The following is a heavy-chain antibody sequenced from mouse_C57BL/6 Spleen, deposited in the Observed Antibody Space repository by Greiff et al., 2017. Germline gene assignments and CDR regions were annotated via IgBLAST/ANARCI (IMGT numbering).Heavy chain of an antibody. CDR2: INPSSGYT. D-gene: IGHD2-4*01. CDR1: GYTFTSYT. J-gene: IGHJ3*01. Sequence: QVQLQQSGAELARPGALVKMSCKASGYTFTSYTMHWVKQRPGQGLEWIGYINPSSGYTKYNQKFKDKATLTADKSSSTAYMQRSSLTSEDSAVYYCARDYDAWFAYWGQGTLVTVSA. CDR3: ARDYDAWFAY. V-gene: IGHV1-4*01.